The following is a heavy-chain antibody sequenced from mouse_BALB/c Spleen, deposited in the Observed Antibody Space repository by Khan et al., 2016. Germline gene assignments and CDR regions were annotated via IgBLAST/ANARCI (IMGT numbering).Heavy chain of an antibody. V-gene: IGHV3-6*02. CDR3: ARGYGYDWFAY. D-gene: IGHD2-2*01. CDR2: ISYDGSN. CDR1: GYSITSGYY. J-gene: IGHJ3*01. Sequence: EVQLQESGPGLVKPSQSLSLTCSVTGYSITSGYYWNWNRQFPGNKLEWMGYISYDGSNNYNPSLKNRISITRDTSKNQFFLKLNSVTTEDTATYYGARGYGYDWFAYWGLGTLVTVSA.